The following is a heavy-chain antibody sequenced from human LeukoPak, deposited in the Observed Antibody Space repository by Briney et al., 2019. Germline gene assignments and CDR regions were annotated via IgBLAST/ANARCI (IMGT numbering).Heavy chain of an antibody. CDR3: ARRVRGVNDAFDI. D-gene: IGHD3-10*01. CDR2: IYYSGST. CDR1: GDSISSRSYY. Sequence: PSETLSLTCTVSGDSISSRSYYWGWIRQPPGKGLEWIGSIYYSGSTYYNPSLKSRVTISVNTSKNQFSLKLSSVTAADTALYYCARRVRGVNDAFDIWGQRTMVTVSS. J-gene: IGHJ3*02. V-gene: IGHV4-39*01.